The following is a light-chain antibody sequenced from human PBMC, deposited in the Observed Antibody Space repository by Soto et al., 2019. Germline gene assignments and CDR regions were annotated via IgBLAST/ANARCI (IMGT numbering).Light chain of an antibody. CDR3: LVWDSRSEHYV. Sequence: YELTQSRSVSVAPGQTVSITCGGYNIGSKSVHWYQQKPGQAPVLVVYDDSDRRSGIPERFSGSNSGNTATLTITRVEAGDEADYHCLVWDSRSEHYVFGTGTKVTVL. CDR1: NIGSKS. CDR2: DDS. J-gene: IGLJ1*01. V-gene: IGLV3-21*02.